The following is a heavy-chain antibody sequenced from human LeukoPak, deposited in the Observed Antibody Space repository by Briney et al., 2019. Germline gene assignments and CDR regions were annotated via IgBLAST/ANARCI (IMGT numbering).Heavy chain of an antibody. CDR3: AGHYYGSGSYTQDAFDV. Sequence: SETLSLTCTVSGASISSYYWSWIRQPPGKGLERIGYIHYSGSTTYNPSLKSRVTISVDTSKNQFSLKLSSVTAADTAVHFCAGHYYGSGSYTQDAFDVWGQGTMVTVSS. J-gene: IGHJ3*01. CDR1: GASISSYY. D-gene: IGHD3-10*01. CDR2: IHYSGST. V-gene: IGHV4-59*08.